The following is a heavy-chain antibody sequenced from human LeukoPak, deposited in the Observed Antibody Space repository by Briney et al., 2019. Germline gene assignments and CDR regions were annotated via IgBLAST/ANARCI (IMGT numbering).Heavy chain of an antibody. CDR1: GGTFSSYA. CDR2: IIPIFGTA. J-gene: IGHJ6*02. V-gene: IGHV1-69*01. CDR3: ARELSPTIHSSGYYYGMDV. D-gene: IGHD3-22*01. Sequence: SVKVSFKASGGTFSSYAISWVRQAPGQGLEWMGGIIPIFGTANYAQEFQGRVTITADESTSTAYMELSSLRSEDTAVYYCARELSPTIHSSGYYYGMDVWGQGTTVTVSS.